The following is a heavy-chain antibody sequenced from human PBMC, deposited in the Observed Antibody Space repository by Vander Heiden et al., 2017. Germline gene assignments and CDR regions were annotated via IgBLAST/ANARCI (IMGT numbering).Heavy chain of an antibody. CDR3: ARDRIAVAGTTGNAFDI. J-gene: IGHJ3*02. CDR1: GYTFTGYY. CDR2: INPNSGGT. V-gene: IGHV1-2*02. Sequence: QVQLVQSGAEVKKPGASVKVSCTASGYTFTGYYMHWVRQAPGQGLEWMGWINPNSGGTNYAQKFQGRVTMTRDTSISTAYMELSRLRSDDTAVYYCARDRIAVAGTTGNAFDIWGQGTMGTVSS. D-gene: IGHD6-19*01.